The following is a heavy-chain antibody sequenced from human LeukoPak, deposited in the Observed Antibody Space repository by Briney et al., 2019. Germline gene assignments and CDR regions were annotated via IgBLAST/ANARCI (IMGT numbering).Heavy chain of an antibody. CDR3: ARADYGDSVDY. V-gene: IGHV3-7*01. D-gene: IGHD4-17*01. CDR2: IKQDGHEK. CDR1: GFTFISYW. J-gene: IGHJ4*02. Sequence: GGSLRLSCAASGFTFISYWMTWVRQAPGKGLEWVANIKQDGHEKYYVDSVKGRFTISKDNAKNSLYLQVNSLRAEDTAVYYCARADYGDSVDYWGQGTLVTVSS.